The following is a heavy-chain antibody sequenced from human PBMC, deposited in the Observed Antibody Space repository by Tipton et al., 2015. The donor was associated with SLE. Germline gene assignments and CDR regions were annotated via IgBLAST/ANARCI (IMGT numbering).Heavy chain of an antibody. CDR3: ARLGVGCANCWYYFDL. Sequence: TLSLTCTVSGDSISSFHWSWIRQPPGKGLEWLGDVYQSGTTNSNPSPKSRVTISVDTSKNQFSLKVSSVTAADTAVYYCARLGVGCANCWYYFDLWGQGALVTVSS. CDR2: VYQSGTT. J-gene: IGHJ4*02. V-gene: IGHV4-59*01. CDR1: GDSISSFH. D-gene: IGHD2-21*01.